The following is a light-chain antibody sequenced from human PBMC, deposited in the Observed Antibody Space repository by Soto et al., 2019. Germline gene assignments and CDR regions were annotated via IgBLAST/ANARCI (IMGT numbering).Light chain of an antibody. V-gene: IGKV3-15*01. CDR1: QSVSSN. CDR3: QHYNGWPL. Sequence: ELVMTQSPGTRSGSPGETANLSCRASQSVSSNLAWYQQKFGQAPRLLIYGASTRATGVSGRFSGSGSGTDFTLTISRLQSEDFAVYFCQHYNGWPLFGGGTKVDIK. CDR2: GAS. J-gene: IGKJ4*01.